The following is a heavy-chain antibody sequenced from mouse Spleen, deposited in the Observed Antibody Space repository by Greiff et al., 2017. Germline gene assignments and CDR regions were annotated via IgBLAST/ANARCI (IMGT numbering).Heavy chain of an antibody. V-gene: IGHV14-3*02. Sequence: EVQLQQSGAELVKPGASVKLSCTASGFNIKDTYMHWVKQRPEQGLEWIGRIDPANGNTKYDPKFQGKATITADTSSNTAYLQLSSLTSEDTAVYYCAPYYYGSSWGAWFAYWGQGTLVTVSA. CDR3: APYYYGSSWGAWFAY. D-gene: IGHD1-1*01. CDR1: GFNIKDTY. J-gene: IGHJ3*01. CDR2: IDPANGNT.